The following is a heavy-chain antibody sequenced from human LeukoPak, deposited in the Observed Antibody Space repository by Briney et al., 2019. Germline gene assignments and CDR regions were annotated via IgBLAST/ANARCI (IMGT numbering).Heavy chain of an antibody. CDR3: ARDRVGATSPDAFDI. J-gene: IGHJ3*02. CDR1: GYTFTGYY. Sequence: GASVKVSCKASGYTFTGYYMHWVRQAPGQGLEWMGWINPNSGNTNYAQKLQGRVTMTTDTSTSTAYMELRSLRSDDTAVYYCARDRVGATSPDAFDIWGQGTMVTVSS. CDR2: INPNSGNT. V-gene: IGHV1-18*04. D-gene: IGHD1-26*01.